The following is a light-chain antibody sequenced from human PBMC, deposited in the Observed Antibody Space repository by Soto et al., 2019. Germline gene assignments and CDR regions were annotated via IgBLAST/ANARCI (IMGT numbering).Light chain of an antibody. Sequence: EIVMTPSPPTLSVSLGERATLTFRASRGVGSKLAWYQQRPGQAPRLLIYDASNRATGIPARFSGSGSGTDFTLTISRLEPEDFAVYYCQQYNNWPITFGQGTRLEI. CDR3: QQYNNWPIT. CDR1: RGVGSK. J-gene: IGKJ5*01. CDR2: DAS. V-gene: IGKV3D-15*01.